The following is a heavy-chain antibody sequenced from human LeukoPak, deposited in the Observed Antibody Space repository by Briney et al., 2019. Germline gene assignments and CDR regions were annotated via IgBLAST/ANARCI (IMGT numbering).Heavy chain of an antibody. V-gene: IGHV4-59*01. CDR3: ARVRVYCSSTSCLRSAFDI. J-gene: IGHJ3*02. CDR2: IYYSGST. Sequence: SETLSLTCTVSGGSISSYYWSWIRQPPGKGLEWIGYIYYSGSTNYNPSLKSRVTISVDTSKNQFSLKLSSVTAADTAVYYCARVRVYCSSTSCLRSAFDIWGQGTMVTVSS. CDR1: GGSISSYY. D-gene: IGHD2-2*01.